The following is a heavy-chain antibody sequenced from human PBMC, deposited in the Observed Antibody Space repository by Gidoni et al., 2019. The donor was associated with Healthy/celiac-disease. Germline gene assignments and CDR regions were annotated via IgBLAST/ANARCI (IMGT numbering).Heavy chain of an antibody. V-gene: IGHV3-33*01. CDR1: GFTFSSYG. CDR3: ARGRYYYDSSGYSHLDY. D-gene: IGHD3-22*01. J-gene: IGHJ4*02. CDR2: IWYDGSNK. Sequence: QVQLVESGGGVVQPGRSLRLSCAASGFTFSSYGVHWVRQAPGKGLEWVAVIWYDGSNKYYADSVKGRFTISRDNSKNTLYLQMNSLRAEDTAVYYCARGRYYYDSSGYSHLDYWGQGTLVTVSS.